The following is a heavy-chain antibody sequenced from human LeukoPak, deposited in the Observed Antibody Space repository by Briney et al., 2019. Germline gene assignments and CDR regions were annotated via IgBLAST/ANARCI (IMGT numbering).Heavy chain of an antibody. Sequence: GGSLRLSCVGSGFIFNDSSIHWVRQAPGKGLEWVGRIRGRRHNYATAYAPSVKGRFTVSRDNSKNTAYLQMTSLKTEGTAMYYCTRRDYGSTSNFDVWGQGTVVTVS. CDR1: GFIFNDSS. CDR3: TRRDYGSTSNFDV. J-gene: IGHJ4*02. CDR2: IRGRRHNYAT. V-gene: IGHV3-73*01. D-gene: IGHD4-17*01.